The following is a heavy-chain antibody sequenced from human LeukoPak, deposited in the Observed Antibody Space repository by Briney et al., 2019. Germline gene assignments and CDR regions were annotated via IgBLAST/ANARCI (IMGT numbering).Heavy chain of an antibody. CDR1: GFTFSSYA. D-gene: IGHD3-22*01. CDR3: AKNRLAYYYDSSGYSIPFDY. V-gene: IGHV3-23*01. Sequence: PGGPLRLSCAASGFTFSSYAMSWVRQAPGKGLEWVSAISGSGSSTYYADSVKGRFTISRYNSKNTLYLQMNSLRAEDTAVYYCAKNRLAYYYDSSGYSIPFDYWGQGTLVTVSS. CDR2: ISGSGSST. J-gene: IGHJ4*02.